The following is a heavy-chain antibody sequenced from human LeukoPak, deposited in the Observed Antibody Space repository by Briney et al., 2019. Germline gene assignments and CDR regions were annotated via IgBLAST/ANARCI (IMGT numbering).Heavy chain of an antibody. CDR2: IYYSGST. CDR1: GGSISSGDYY. CDR3: AREFAAMVFFDY. D-gene: IGHD5-18*01. Sequence: SQTLSLTCTVSGGSISSGDYYWSWIRQPPRKGLEWIGYIYYSGSTYYNPSLKSRVTISVDTSKNQFSLKLSSVTAADTAVYHCAREFAAMVFFDYWGQGTLVTVSS. V-gene: IGHV4-30-4*08. J-gene: IGHJ4*02.